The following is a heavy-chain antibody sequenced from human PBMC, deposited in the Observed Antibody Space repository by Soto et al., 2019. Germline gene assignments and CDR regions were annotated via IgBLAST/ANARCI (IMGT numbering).Heavy chain of an antibody. Sequence: SETLSLTCAVSGYPLSSSNWWGWVRQPPGRGLEWIGSVYYSGSTYYNSSLESQVTMSADTSKNQFSLKLSSVTAVDTAVYYCAKDDGVAVAGPLDYWGQGTLVTVSS. J-gene: IGHJ4*02. D-gene: IGHD6-19*01. CDR3: AKDDGVAVAGPLDY. V-gene: IGHV4-28*03. CDR1: GYPLSSSNW. CDR2: VYYSGST.